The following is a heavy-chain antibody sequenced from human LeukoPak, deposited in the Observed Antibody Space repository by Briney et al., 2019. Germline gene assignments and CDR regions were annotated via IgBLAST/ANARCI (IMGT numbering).Heavy chain of an antibody. CDR2: ISGSGSST. CDR3: AIHSSSAPRGAFDY. CDR1: GFTFSSYA. J-gene: IGHJ4*02. V-gene: IGHV3-23*01. D-gene: IGHD6-6*01. Sequence: PGRSLRLSCAASGFTFSSYAMSWVRQAPGKGLEWVSAISGSGSSTYYAYSVKGRFTISRDNSKNTLYLQMNSLRAEDAAVYYCAIHSSSAPRGAFDYWGQGTLVTVSS.